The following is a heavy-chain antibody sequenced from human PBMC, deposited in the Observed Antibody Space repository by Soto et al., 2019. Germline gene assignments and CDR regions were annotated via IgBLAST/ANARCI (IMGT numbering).Heavy chain of an antibody. J-gene: IGHJ4*02. Sequence: EASVKVSCKASGYTFTSYAMHWVRQAPGQRLEWMGWINAGNGNTKYSQKFQGRVTITRDTSASTAYMELSSLRSEDTAVYYCARGVDISTWSLYWGQGTLVTVSS. V-gene: IGHV1-3*01. CDR2: INAGNGNT. D-gene: IGHD3-3*02. CDR3: ARGVDISTWSLY. CDR1: GYTFTSYA.